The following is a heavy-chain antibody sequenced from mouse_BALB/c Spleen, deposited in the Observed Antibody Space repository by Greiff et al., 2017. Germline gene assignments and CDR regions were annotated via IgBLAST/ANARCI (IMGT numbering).Heavy chain of an antibody. V-gene: IGHV14-3*02. J-gene: IGHJ1*01. CDR1: GFNIKDTY. D-gene: IGHD1-1*01. Sequence: VHVKQSGAELVKPGASVKLSCTASGFNIKDTYMHWVKQRPEQGLEWIGRIDPANGNTKYDPKFQGKATITADTSSNTAYLQLSSLTSEDTAVYYCARHDYYGSYWYFDVWGAGTTVTVSS. CDR2: IDPANGNT. CDR3: ARHDYYGSYWYFDV.